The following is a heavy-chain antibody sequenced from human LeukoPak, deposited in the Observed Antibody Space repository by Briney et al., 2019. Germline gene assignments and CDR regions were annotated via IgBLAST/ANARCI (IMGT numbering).Heavy chain of an antibody. CDR1: GYSFTSYW. D-gene: IGHD3-9*01. V-gene: IGHV5-51*01. CDR3: ARLAVDYYDILTGYDY. J-gene: IGHJ4*02. CDR2: IYPGDSDT. Sequence: GESLQISCQGSGYSFTSYWIGWVRQMPGKGLEWMGIIYPGDSDTRYSPSFQGQVTISADKSISTAYLQWSSLKASDTAMYYCARLAVDYYDILTGYDYWGQGTLVTVSS.